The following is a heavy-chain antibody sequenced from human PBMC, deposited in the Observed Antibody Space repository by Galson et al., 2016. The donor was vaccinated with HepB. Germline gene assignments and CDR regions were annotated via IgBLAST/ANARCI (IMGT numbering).Heavy chain of an antibody. D-gene: IGHD6-19*01. V-gene: IGHV3-66*02. Sequence: SLRLSCAGSGFTVSTDYMSWVRQAPGKGLEWVSIIYSGGSTYYADSVKGRFSISSDNSKNTLYLQMDSLRVEDTAVYYCTRDGWTSNWFGYWGQGTLVTVSS. CDR3: TRDGWTSNWFGY. CDR2: IYSGGST. J-gene: IGHJ5*01. CDR1: GFTVSTDY.